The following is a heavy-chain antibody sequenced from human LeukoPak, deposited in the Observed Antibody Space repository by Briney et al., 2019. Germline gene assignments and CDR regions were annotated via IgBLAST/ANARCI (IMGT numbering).Heavy chain of an antibody. CDR3: CGIAVAGIY. D-gene: IGHD6-19*01. Sequence: GGSLRLSCAGSGFTVSSNYMSWVRQAPGKGLEWVAFIRYDESHKYYIDSVKGRFTISRDNSKNTLYLQMNSLRAEDTAVYYCCGIAVAGIYWGQGTLVTVSS. CDR2: IRYDESHK. CDR1: GFTVSSNY. J-gene: IGHJ4*02. V-gene: IGHV3-30*02.